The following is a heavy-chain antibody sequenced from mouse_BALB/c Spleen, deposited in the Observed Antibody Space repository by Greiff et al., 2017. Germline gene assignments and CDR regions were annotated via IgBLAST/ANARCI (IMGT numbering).Heavy chain of an antibody. J-gene: IGHJ1*01. D-gene: IGHD2-14*01. Sequence: EVQLVESGGGLVKPGGSLKLSCAASGFAFSSYDMSWVRQTPEKRLEWVAYISSGGGSTYYPDTVKGRFTISRDNAKNTLYLQMSSLKSEDTAMYYCARPNYRYEYFDVWGAGTTVTVSS. CDR3: ARPNYRYEYFDV. CDR2: ISSGGGST. V-gene: IGHV5-12-1*01. CDR1: GFAFSSYD.